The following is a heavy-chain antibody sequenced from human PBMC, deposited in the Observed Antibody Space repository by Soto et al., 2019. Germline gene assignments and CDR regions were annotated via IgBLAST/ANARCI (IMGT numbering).Heavy chain of an antibody. V-gene: IGHV4-59*01. D-gene: IGHD3-3*01. Sequence: QVQLQESGPGLVKPSETLSLTCTVSGGSISSYYWSWIRQPPGKGLEWIGYIYYSGSTNYNPSLKRRVTISVDTSKNQFSLKLSSVTAADTAVYYCARVSGYDFWSGYYIHYYYYYMDVWGKGTTVTVSS. CDR3: ARVSGYDFWSGYYIHYYYYYMDV. CDR2: IYYSGST. J-gene: IGHJ6*03. CDR1: GGSISSYY.